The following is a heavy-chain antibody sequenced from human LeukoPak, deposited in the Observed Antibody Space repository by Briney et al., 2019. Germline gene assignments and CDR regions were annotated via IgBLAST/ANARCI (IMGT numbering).Heavy chain of an antibody. CDR3: ARPRGDYGSGSYKY. J-gene: IGHJ4*02. CDR1: GYTFTGYY. D-gene: IGHD3-10*01. Sequence: ASVKVSCKASGYTFTGYYMHWVRQAPGQGLEWMGWINPNSGGTNYAQKFQGRVTMTRDTSISTAYMELSRLRSDDTAVYYCARPRGDYGSGSYKYWGQGTLVTVSS. CDR2: INPNSGGT. V-gene: IGHV1-2*02.